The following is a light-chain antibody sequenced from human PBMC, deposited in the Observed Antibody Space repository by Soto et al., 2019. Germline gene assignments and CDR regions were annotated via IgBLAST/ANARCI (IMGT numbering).Light chain of an antibody. CDR3: LQDYNYPWT. V-gene: IGKV1-6*01. J-gene: IGKJ1*01. CDR1: QDIRNE. CDR2: AAS. Sequence: AIQMTQSPSSLSASVGDRVTITCRASQDIRNELGWYQQKPGKAPKLLIYAASSLQSGVPSRFSGSGSGTDFTLTISSLHPEDFATYYCLQDYNYPWTFGQGTKVEIK.